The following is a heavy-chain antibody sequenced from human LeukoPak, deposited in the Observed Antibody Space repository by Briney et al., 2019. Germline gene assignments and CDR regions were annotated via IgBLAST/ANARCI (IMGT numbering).Heavy chain of an antibody. CDR2: INPNSGGT. CDR3: ARVISYYYDGTNYSYYFDY. J-gene: IGHJ4*02. CDR1: GHTFTGYY. V-gene: IGHV1-2*02. Sequence: ASVKVSCKTSGHTFTGYYMHWVRQAPGQGLEWMGWINPNSGGTNYAQKFQGRVTMTRDTSISTAYMELSRLRSDDTAVYYCARVISYYYDGTNYSYYFDYWGQGTLVTVSS. D-gene: IGHD3-22*01.